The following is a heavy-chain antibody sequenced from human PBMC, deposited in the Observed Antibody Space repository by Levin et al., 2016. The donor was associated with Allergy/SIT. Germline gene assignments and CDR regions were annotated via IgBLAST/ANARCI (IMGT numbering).Heavy chain of an antibody. Sequence: GESLKISCAASGFTFSSYSMNWVRQAPGKGLEWVSSISSSSSYIYYADSVKGRFTISRDNAKNSLYLQMNSLRAEDTAVYYCARAGYSSSWGRDYYYGMDVWGQGTTVTVSS. CDR3: ARAGYSSSWGRDYYYGMDV. CDR1: GFTFSSYS. J-gene: IGHJ6*02. D-gene: IGHD6-13*01. CDR2: ISSSSSYI. V-gene: IGHV3-21*01.